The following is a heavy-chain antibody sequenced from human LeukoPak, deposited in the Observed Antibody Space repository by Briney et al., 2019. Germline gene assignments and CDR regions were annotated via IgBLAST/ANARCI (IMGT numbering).Heavy chain of an antibody. Sequence: GGTLRLSCAASGFTFTIYGMNWVRQAPGKGLEWVSGVGGDARRTYYADSVKGRFTIDRDNSKNTLYLQMNSLRAEDTAVYYCARGIAVVSFDYWGQGTLVTVSS. CDR3: ARGIAVVSFDY. D-gene: IGHD6-19*01. CDR2: VGGDARRT. CDR1: GFTFTIYG. J-gene: IGHJ4*02. V-gene: IGHV3-23*01.